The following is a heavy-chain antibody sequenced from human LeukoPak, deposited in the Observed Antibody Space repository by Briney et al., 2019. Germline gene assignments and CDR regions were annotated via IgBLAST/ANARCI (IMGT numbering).Heavy chain of an antibody. V-gene: IGHV4-34*01. CDR1: GGSFSGYY. J-gene: IGHJ4*02. Sequence: SETLSLTCAVYGGSFSGYYWSWIRQPPGKGLEWIGEIDHSGSTNYNPSLKSRVTISVDTSKNQFSLKLSSVTAADTAVYYCARETDYWGQGTLVTVSS. CDR3: ARETDY. CDR2: IDHSGST.